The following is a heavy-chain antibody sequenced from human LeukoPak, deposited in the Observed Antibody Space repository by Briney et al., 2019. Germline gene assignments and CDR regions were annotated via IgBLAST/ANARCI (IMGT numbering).Heavy chain of an antibody. Sequence: GGSLRLSCVASGFIFDDYAMHWVRQAPGKGLEWVSFLSWDGGSTYYADSVKGRFTISRDNSKNSLYLQMNSLRPEDTAIYYCAKDNLRLQSSSSGTLDYWGHGTLVTISS. CDR1: GFIFDDYA. CDR2: LSWDGGST. V-gene: IGHV3-43D*03. J-gene: IGHJ4*01. CDR3: AKDNLRLQSSSSGTLDY. D-gene: IGHD1-14*01.